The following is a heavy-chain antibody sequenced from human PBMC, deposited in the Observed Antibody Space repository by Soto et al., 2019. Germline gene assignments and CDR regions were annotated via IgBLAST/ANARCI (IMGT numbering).Heavy chain of an antibody. CDR3: ARLNWEYYYDSSGYYSDY. J-gene: IGHJ4*02. Sequence: QLQLQESGPGLVKPSETLSLTCTVSGGSISSSSYYWGWIRQPPGKGLEWIGSIYYSGSTYYNPSRKSRFTLPVDTSKNQFSLKLSSVTAADTAVYYCARLNWEYYYDSSGYYSDYWGQGTLVTVSS. CDR1: GGSISSSSYY. CDR2: IYYSGST. D-gene: IGHD3-22*01. V-gene: IGHV4-39*01.